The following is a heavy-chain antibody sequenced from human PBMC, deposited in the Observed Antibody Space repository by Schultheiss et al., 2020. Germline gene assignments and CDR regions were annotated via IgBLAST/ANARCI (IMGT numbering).Heavy chain of an antibody. D-gene: IGHD6-19*01. CDR2: INHSGST. Sequence: SETLSLTCAVYGGSFRGYYWSWIRQPPGKGLEWVGEINHSGSTHYNPSLKSRVTISVDTSKNQFSLKLSSVTAADTAVYYCARARKVAGKTRYFDLWGRGTLVTVSS. CDR1: GGSFRGYY. CDR3: ARARKVAGKTRYFDL. J-gene: IGHJ2*01. V-gene: IGHV4-34*01.